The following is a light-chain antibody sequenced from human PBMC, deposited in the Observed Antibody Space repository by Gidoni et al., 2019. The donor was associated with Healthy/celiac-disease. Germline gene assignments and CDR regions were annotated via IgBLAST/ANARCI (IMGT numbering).Light chain of an antibody. V-gene: IGKV1-NL1*01. CDR2: AAC. CDR3: QQYYSTPLT. Sequence: DIQIPPSPSSLSAPVGDRVTITCRASQGISNSLARYQQKPGKAPKLLLYAACRLGSWVPAKVSGSGSGANYTLTISSLQPEDFATYYCQQYYSTPLTFXGXTKVEIK. CDR1: QGISNS. J-gene: IGKJ4*01.